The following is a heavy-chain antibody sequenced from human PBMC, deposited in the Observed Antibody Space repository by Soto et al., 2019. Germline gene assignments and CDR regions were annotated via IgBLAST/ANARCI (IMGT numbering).Heavy chain of an antibody. CDR3: GSVRHLVGYFYYYMDV. CDR1: GYTFTNYG. Sequence: QVQLLQSGPEVKKPGASVKVSCKASGYTFTNYGITWVRQAPGQGLEWMGGIGAYNGDTHYTEKLQGRVTMTTDTSTSTACMELRGLKSDATAVYYCGSVRHLVGYFYYYMDVWGKGTTVTVSS. D-gene: IGHD6-6*01. V-gene: IGHV1-18*01. CDR2: IGAYNGDT. J-gene: IGHJ6*03.